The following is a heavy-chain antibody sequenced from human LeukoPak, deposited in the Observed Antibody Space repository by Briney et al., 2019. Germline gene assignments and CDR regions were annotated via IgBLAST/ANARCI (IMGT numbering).Heavy chain of an antibody. D-gene: IGHD5-24*01. CDR2: INWNGGST. CDR3: AKQSTDGYSPFDY. CDR1: GFTVDEYD. V-gene: IGHV3-20*04. J-gene: IGHJ4*02. Sequence: GRSLRLSRAASGFTVDEYDMIGVGQAPGKELEWVSGINWNGGSTGYADSVKGRFTISRDNAKNSLYLQMNSLRAEDTDLYYCAKQSTDGYSPFDYWGQGTLVTVSS.